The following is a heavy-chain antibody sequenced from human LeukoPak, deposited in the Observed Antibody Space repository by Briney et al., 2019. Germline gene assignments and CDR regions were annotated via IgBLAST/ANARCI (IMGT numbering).Heavy chain of an antibody. Sequence: GGSLRLSCAASGFTFSSYTMNWVRQAPGKGLEWVSSITSGGVNTYYATSVKGRFTISRDNSKNTLYLQMNSLRAEDTAVYYCARDFRAAATDYWGQGTLVTVSS. D-gene: IGHD6-13*01. CDR3: ARDFRAAATDY. J-gene: IGHJ4*02. V-gene: IGHV3-21*01. CDR2: ITSGGVNT. CDR1: GFTFSSYT.